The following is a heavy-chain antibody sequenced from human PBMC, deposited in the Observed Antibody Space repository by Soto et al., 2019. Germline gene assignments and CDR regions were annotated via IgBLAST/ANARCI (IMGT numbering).Heavy chain of an antibody. Sequence: SGTLSLTCPVSGGSIISYYWNWLRHPAGKGLEWIGRIYPGGSTNYNLSLKSRVTMSVDTSKNQFSLKLSSVTAADAAVYYCARARGVSSGWAFDYWGQGTLVTVSS. J-gene: IGHJ4*02. D-gene: IGHD6-19*01. CDR1: GGSIISYY. CDR3: ARARGVSSGWAFDY. V-gene: IGHV4-4*07. CDR2: IYPGGST.